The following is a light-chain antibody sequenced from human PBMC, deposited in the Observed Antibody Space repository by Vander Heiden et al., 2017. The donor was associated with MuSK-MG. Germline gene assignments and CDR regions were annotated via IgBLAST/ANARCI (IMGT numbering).Light chain of an antibody. CDR1: QGISNY. Sequence: DIRLTQSPSFLSASIGDRVTITCRASQGISNYLAWYQQKPGKAPKLLIYAASTLQSGVPSRFIGSGSGTQFTLTISSLQPEDSATYYCQQLDTYPKVTFGHGAKVDL. CDR2: AAS. V-gene: IGKV1-9*01. J-gene: IGKJ3*01. CDR3: QQLDTYPKVT.